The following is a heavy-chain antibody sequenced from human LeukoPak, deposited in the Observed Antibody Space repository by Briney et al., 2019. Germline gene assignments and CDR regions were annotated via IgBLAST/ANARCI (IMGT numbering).Heavy chain of an antibody. CDR2: LKHDGSEK. CDR3: ATDRGWRTSGYYLYYFEY. J-gene: IGHJ4*02. Sequence: GGSLRLSCAASGFIFTNYFMSWVRQAPGKGLEWVASLKHDGSEKYYVDSVRGRFTISRDNTMNSLYLQMSSLRAEDTAVYYCATDRGWRTSGYYLYYFEYWGQGTLVTYSS. CDR1: GFIFTNYF. D-gene: IGHD3-3*01. V-gene: IGHV3-7*01.